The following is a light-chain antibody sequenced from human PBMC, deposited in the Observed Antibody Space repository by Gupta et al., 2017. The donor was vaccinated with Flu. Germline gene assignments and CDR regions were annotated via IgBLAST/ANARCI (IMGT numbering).Light chain of an antibody. CDR1: QSVSSSY. CDR2: GAS. Sequence: ERATLSCRASQSVSSSYLAWYQQKPGQARRLLIYGASSRATGIPDRFSGSGSGTDFTLTISRLEPEDFAVYYCQQYGSSPLTFGGGTKVEIK. J-gene: IGKJ4*01. CDR3: QQYGSSPLT. V-gene: IGKV3-20*01.